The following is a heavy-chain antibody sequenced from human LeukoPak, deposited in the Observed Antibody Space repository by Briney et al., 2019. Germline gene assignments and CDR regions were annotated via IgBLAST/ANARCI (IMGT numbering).Heavy chain of an antibody. CDR1: GFTVSSNY. D-gene: IGHD6-25*01. CDR3: ARGGGEYFQH. CDR2: IYYSGST. Sequence: LRLSCAASGFTVSSNYMSWVRQAPGKGLEWIGYIYYSGSTYYNPSLKSRVTISVDTSKNQFSLKLSSVTAADTAVYYCARGGGEYFQHWGQGTLVTVSS. V-gene: IGHV4-30-4*08. J-gene: IGHJ1*01.